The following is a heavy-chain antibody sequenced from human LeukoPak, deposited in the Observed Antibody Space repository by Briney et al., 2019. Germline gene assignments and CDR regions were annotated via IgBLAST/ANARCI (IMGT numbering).Heavy chain of an antibody. D-gene: IGHD2-15*01. V-gene: IGHV3-9*01. Sequence: PGGSLRLSCAASGFTFDDYAMHWVRQAPGKGLEWVSGISWNSGSIGYADSVKGRFTISRDNAKNSLYLQMNSLRADDTAVYYCARGPQDIVVVVADVDYWGQGTLVTVSS. CDR3: ARGPQDIVVVVADVDY. CDR1: GFTFDDYA. CDR2: ISWNSGSI. J-gene: IGHJ4*02.